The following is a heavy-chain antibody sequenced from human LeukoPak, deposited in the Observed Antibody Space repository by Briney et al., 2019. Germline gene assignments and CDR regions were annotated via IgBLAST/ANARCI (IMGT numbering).Heavy chain of an antibody. V-gene: IGHV3-33*06. D-gene: IGHD3-22*01. CDR1: GFTFSSYG. CDR2: IWYDGSNK. J-gene: IGHJ4*02. CDR3: AKGAGGTLIVAVFDY. Sequence: EGSLRLSCAASGFTFSSYGMHWVRQAPGKGLEWVAVIWYDGSNKYYADSVKGRFTISRDNSKNTLYLQMNSLRAKDTAVYYCAKGAGGTLIVAVFDYWGQGTLVTVSS.